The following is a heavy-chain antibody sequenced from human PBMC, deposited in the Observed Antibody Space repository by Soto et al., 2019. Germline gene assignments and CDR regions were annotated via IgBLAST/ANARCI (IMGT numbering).Heavy chain of an antibody. V-gene: IGHV4-34*01. CDR1: VGSFSGYY. J-gene: IGHJ5*02. CDR2: INHSGST. Sequence: SETLSLTCAFYVGSFSGYYWSWIRQPPGKWLEWIGEINHSGSTNYNPSLKSRVTISVDTSKNQFSLKLSSVTAADTAVYYCARGDVGWLHRNNWFEPLGQGTLVNVSS. D-gene: IGHD3-3*01. CDR3: ARGDVGWLHRNNWFEP.